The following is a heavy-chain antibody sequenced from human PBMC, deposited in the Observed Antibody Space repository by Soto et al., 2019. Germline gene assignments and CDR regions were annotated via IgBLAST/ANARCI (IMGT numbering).Heavy chain of an antibody. V-gene: IGHV3-21*01. CDR1: GFTFSSYS. D-gene: IGHD3-22*01. CDR3: ARDVTSSTYYYLSPGGFDP. CDR2: ISSSSSYI. Sequence: EVQLVESGGGLVKPGGSLRLSCAASGFTFSSYSMNWVRQAPGKGLEWVSSISSSSSYIYYADSVKGRFTISRDNAKNSLYLQMNSLRAEDTAVYYFARDVTSSTYYYLSPGGFDPWGQGTLVTVSS. J-gene: IGHJ5*02.